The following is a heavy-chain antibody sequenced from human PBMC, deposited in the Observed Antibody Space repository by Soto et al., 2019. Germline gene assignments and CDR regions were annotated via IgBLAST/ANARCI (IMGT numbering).Heavy chain of an antibody. Sequence: QVQLQESGPGLVKPSETLSLTCTVSGGSMTGYFWSWIRQPAGKTLERIGHVYNSGNTDYNPSLAGRITMAVDTSKRQFSLKVKSVTAADTAVYYCARTHWVSGTDYWGQGILVTVSS. CDR3: ARTHWVSGTDY. CDR1: GGSMTGYF. V-gene: IGHV4-4*07. CDR2: VYNSGNT. J-gene: IGHJ4*02. D-gene: IGHD6-19*01.